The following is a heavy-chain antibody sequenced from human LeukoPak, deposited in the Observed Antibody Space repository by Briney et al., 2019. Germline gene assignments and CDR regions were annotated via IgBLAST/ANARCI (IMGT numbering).Heavy chain of an antibody. CDR2: VHSSGGT. Sequence: PSETLSLTCTVSGGSMTGYYWAWIRQPPGKRLEWIGYVHSSGGTKYNPSLKSRVTVSIDMSKNQFSLNLRPVTAADTAAYYCAKLANCGDDCYDRPHWFDPWGQGRLVTVSS. D-gene: IGHD2-21*02. CDR1: GGSMTGYY. CDR3: AKLANCGDDCYDRPHWFDP. V-gene: IGHV4-59*08. J-gene: IGHJ5*02.